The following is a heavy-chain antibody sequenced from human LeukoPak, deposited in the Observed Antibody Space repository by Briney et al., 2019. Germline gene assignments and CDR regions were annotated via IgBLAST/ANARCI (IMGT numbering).Heavy chain of an antibody. CDR2: INPNSGGT. Sequence: ASVKVSCKASGYTFTGYYMHWVRQAPGQGLEWMGWINPNSGGTNYAQKFQGRVTMTRDTSISTAYMELSRLRSDDTAVYYCARDTYETGSYYDFWSGSGGLNYMDVWGKGTTVTVSS. J-gene: IGHJ6*03. D-gene: IGHD3-3*01. CDR1: GYTFTGYY. V-gene: IGHV1-2*02. CDR3: ARDTYETGSYYDFWSGSGGLNYMDV.